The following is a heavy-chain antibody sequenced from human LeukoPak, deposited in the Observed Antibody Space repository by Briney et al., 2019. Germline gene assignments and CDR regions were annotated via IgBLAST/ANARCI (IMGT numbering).Heavy chain of an antibody. J-gene: IGHJ3*02. Sequence: GGSLRLSCAASGFTVSSNYMSWVRQAPGKGLEWVSVIYSGGSTYYADSVKGRFTISRDNSKNTLYLQMNSLRAEDTAVYYCARVDDRSSWYYAFDIWGQGTMVTVSS. CDR2: IYSGGST. V-gene: IGHV3-53*01. CDR1: GFTVSSNY. D-gene: IGHD6-13*01. CDR3: ARVDDRSSWYYAFDI.